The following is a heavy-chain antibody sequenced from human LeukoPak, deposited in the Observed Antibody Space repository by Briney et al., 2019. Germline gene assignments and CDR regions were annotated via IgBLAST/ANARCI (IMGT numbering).Heavy chain of an antibody. CDR3: ARGGGYSYGSFDY. V-gene: IGHV3-30*02. CDR2: IRYDGSNK. Sequence: GGSLRLSCAASGFTFSSYGMHWVRQAPGKGLEWVAFIRYDGSNKYYADSVKGRFTISRDNSKNSLYLQMNSLRAEDTAVYYCARGGGYSYGSFDYWGQGTLVTVSS. J-gene: IGHJ4*02. CDR1: GFTFSSYG. D-gene: IGHD5-18*01.